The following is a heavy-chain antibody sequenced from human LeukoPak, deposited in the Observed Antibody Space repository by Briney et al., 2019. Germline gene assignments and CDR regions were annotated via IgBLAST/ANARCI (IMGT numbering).Heavy chain of an antibody. J-gene: IGHJ4*01. CDR3: ARSELYYGSESYYHLDY. D-gene: IGHD3-10*01. V-gene: IGHV3-30*03. CDR1: GFTFDFYA. CDR2: MSYDGRYR. Sequence: GTSLRLSCTTSGFTFDFYAMHWVRQAPGKELEWVAVMSYDGRYRYYADSAKGRFTISRDNSKRTLYLEMSSLRPEDTALYYCARSELYYGSESYYHLDYWGHGTLVTVSS.